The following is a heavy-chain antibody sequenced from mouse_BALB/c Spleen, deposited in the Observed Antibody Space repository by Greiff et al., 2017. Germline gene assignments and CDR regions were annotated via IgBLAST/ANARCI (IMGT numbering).Heavy chain of an antibody. CDR2: INPGSSTI. Sequence: EVQLQESGGGLVQPGGSLNLSCAASGFDFSRYWMSWARQAPGKGQEWIGEINPGSSTINYTPSLKDKFIISRDNAKNTLYLQMSKVRSEDTALYYCARNGNYDYAMDYWGQGTSVTVSS. V-gene: IGHV4-2*02. J-gene: IGHJ4*01. CDR1: GFDFSRYW. D-gene: IGHD2-1*01. CDR3: ARNGNYDYAMDY.